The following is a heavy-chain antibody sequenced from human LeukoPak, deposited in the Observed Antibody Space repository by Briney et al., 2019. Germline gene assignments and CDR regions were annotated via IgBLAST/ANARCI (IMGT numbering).Heavy chain of an antibody. Sequence: RSGGSLRLSCAASGFTFDDYAMHWVRQAPGKGLEWVSGISWNSGSIGYADSVKGRFTISRDNAKNSLYLQMNSLRAEDMALYYCARQRTYYYDRGGYYMDVWGKGTTVTVSS. CDR3: ARQRTYYYDRGGYYMDV. D-gene: IGHD3-22*01. V-gene: IGHV3-9*03. CDR2: ISWNSGSI. J-gene: IGHJ6*03. CDR1: GFTFDDYA.